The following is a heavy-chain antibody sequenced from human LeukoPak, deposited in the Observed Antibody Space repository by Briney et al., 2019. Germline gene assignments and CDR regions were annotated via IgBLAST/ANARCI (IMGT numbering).Heavy chain of an antibody. Sequence: PGGSLRLSCAASGFAFNKAWMTWVRQAPGKGPEWIGRIKGEADREATDYAAPVKGRFTFSRDDSINTLYLQMSGLKMEDTAVYYCTTIGGGPCGRTSCYRDYWGQGTLVTVSS. D-gene: IGHD2-2*01. J-gene: IGHJ4*02. CDR1: GFAFNKAW. CDR2: IKGEADREAT. V-gene: IGHV3-15*01. CDR3: TTIGGGPCGRTSCYRDY.